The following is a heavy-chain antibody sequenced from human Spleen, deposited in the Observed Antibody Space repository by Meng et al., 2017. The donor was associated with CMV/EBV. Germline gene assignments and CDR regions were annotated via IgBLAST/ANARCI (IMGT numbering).Heavy chain of an antibody. CDR3: ARDPMTGWGNQAFDI. D-gene: IGHD7-27*01. V-gene: IGHV3-21*04. CDR2: ISTDSRYI. CDR1: GFTFSLYS. Sequence: GGSLRLSCAASGFTFSLYSMSWVRRSPGKGLEWVSSISTDSRYIKYADSMRGRFTVSRDNAKNSLYLQMDTLRAEDTAVYYCARDPMTGWGNQAFDIRGHGTMVTVSS. J-gene: IGHJ3*02.